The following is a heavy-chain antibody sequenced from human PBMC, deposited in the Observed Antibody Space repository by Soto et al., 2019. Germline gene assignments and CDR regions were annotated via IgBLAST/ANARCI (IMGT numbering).Heavy chain of an antibody. D-gene: IGHD3-3*01. V-gene: IGHV3-48*02. Sequence: PGGSRRLSCAASGFTFSSYSMNWVRQAPGKGLEWVSYISSSSSTIYYADSVKGRFTISRDNAKNSLYLQMNSLRDEDTAVYYCARDGGPDFWSGSDGMDVWGQGTTVTVSS. CDR2: ISSSSSTI. J-gene: IGHJ6*02. CDR1: GFTFSSYS. CDR3: ARDGGPDFWSGSDGMDV.